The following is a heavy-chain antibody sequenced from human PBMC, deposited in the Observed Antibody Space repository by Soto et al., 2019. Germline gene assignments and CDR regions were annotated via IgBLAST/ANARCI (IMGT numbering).Heavy chain of an antibody. Sequence: QVPLVQSGAEVKKPGASVKVSCKASGYTFTSYGISWVRQAPGQGLEWMGWISAYNGNTNYAQKLQGRVTMTPDTSTSTAYMELRSLRSDDTAVYSGAREFDSVVVPAAMLVGGVRYYYYMDVWGSGTTVAVSS. V-gene: IGHV1-18*01. CDR2: ISAYNGNT. CDR3: AREFDSVVVPAAMLVGGVRYYYYMDV. CDR1: GYTFTSYG. J-gene: IGHJ6*03. D-gene: IGHD2-2*01.